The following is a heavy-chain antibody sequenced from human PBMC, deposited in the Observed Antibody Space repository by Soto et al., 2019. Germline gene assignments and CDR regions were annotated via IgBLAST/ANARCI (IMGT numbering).Heavy chain of an antibody. V-gene: IGHV4-61*01. CDR1: GASVSSGSYY. CDR2: LFYSGST. Sequence: SETLSITCTVSGASVSSGSYYWSWIRQPPGKGLEWIGHLFYSGSTNYNPSLKSRVTTSADSSKNQFSLNLSSVTAADTAVYYCARFYYYGMDVWGQGTTVTVSS. J-gene: IGHJ6*02. CDR3: ARFYYYGMDV.